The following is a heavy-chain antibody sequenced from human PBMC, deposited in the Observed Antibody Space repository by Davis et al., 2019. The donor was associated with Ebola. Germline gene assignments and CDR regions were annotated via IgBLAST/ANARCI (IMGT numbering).Heavy chain of an antibody. CDR2: IYYSGTA. D-gene: IGHD1-26*01. CDR1: GGSISSYY. J-gene: IGHJ6*02. V-gene: IGHV4-59*01. CDR3: ARVLVPSGSALYFYYYAMDV. Sequence: PSETLSLTCTVSGGSISSYYWSWIRQSPGKGLEWIGYIYYSGTANYSPSLKSRVTISVDTSKRQFSLKLRSVTAADTAVYYCARVLVPSGSALYFYYYAMDVWGQGTTVTVSS.